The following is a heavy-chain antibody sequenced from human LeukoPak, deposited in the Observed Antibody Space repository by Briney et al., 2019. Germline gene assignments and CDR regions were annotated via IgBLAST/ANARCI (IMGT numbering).Heavy chain of an antibody. CDR1: GGTFSSYA. CDR3: ARWENYGDYRIDY. CDR2: ISAYNGNT. J-gene: IGHJ4*02. D-gene: IGHD4-17*01. Sequence: GASVKVSCKASGGTFSSYAISWVRQAPGQGLEWMGWISAYNGNTNYAQKLQGRVTMTTDTSTSTAYMELRSLRSDDTAVYYCARWENYGDYRIDYWGQGTLVTVSS. V-gene: IGHV1-18*01.